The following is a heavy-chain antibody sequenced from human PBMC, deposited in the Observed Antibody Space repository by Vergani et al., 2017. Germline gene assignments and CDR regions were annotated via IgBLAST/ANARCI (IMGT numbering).Heavy chain of an antibody. CDR3: ARDPCYDSSGGILDY. V-gene: IGHV3-21*01. CDR2: ISSSSSYI. J-gene: IGHJ4*02. Sequence: EVQLVESGGGLVKPGGSLRLSCAASGFTFSSYSMNWVRQAPGKGLEWVSSISSSSSYIYYADSVKGRFTISRDNAKNSLYLQMNSLRAEDTAVYYCARDPCYDSSGGILDYWGQGTLVTVTS. D-gene: IGHD3-22*01. CDR1: GFTFSSYS.